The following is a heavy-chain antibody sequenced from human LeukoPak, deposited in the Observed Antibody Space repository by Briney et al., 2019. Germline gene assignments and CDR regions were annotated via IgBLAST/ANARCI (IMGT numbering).Heavy chain of an antibody. J-gene: IGHJ4*02. D-gene: IGHD3/OR15-3a*01. CDR2: ISSSGGST. V-gene: IGHV3-23*01. Sequence: AGGSLRLSCAASGFTFDNYGMTWVRQAPGKGLEWVSTISSSGGSTYYADSVKGRFTISRDNSKNTLYLQVNSLRAEDTAVYYCAKEVGPFDNWGQGTLVTVSS. CDR1: GFTFDNYG. CDR3: AKEVGPFDN.